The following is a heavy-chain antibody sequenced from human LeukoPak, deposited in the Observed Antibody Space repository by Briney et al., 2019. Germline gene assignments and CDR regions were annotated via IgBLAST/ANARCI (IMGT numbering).Heavy chain of an antibody. CDR1: GFTFSGYS. J-gene: IGHJ4*02. D-gene: IGHD5-18*01. CDR2: ISSSSTTI. Sequence: PGGSLRLSCAASGFTFSGYSMDWVRQAPGKGLEWVSYISSSSTTIYYADSVKGRFTISRDNAKNSLYLQMNSLRADDTAVYYCARPNRGYSCAHFDYWGQGTLVTVSS. CDR3: ARPNRGYSCAHFDY. V-gene: IGHV3-48*01.